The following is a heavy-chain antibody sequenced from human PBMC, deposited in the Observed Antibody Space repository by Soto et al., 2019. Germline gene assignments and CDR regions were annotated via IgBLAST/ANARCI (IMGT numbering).Heavy chain of an antibody. V-gene: IGHV4-4*02. CDR3: ARSVYHTRINYMFLDF. CDR2: IFHDGTA. J-gene: IGHJ4*02. Sequence: PSGTLSLTCAVSGVSTSSDNWWTWVRHSPQRGLEDIGDIFHDGTANYYPSVKRRVTISMDTSKNPFSLKLTTLTAADTAVYFCARSVYHTRINYMFLDFGGQGTLVTVS. D-gene: IGHD3-10*02. CDR1: GVSTSSDNW.